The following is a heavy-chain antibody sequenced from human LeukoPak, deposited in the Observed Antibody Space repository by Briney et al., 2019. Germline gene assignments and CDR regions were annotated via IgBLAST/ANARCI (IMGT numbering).Heavy chain of an antibody. V-gene: IGHV3-21*01. Sequence: GGSLRLSCAASGFTFSSYSMNWVRQAPGKGLEWVSSISSSSSYIYYADSVKGRFTISRDNAKDSLYLQMNSLRAEDMAVYYCARSILGATGFSYLDYWGQGTLVTVSS. CDR1: GFTFSSYS. CDR3: ARSILGATGFSYLDY. D-gene: IGHD1-26*01. CDR2: ISSSSSYI. J-gene: IGHJ4*02.